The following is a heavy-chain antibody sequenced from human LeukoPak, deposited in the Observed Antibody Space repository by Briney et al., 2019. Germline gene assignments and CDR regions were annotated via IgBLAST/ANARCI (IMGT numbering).Heavy chain of an antibody. CDR2: MSYDGSDK. Sequence: GGSLRLSCAASGFTFSSYVMHWVRQAPGKGLEWVAVMSYDGSDKHYGDSVKGRFIISRDNSKDTLYLHYCARGTYGLGSHYYYFYGMDVRGQGTTVIVSS. J-gene: IGHJ6*02. D-gene: IGHD3-10*01. V-gene: IGHV3-30*04. CDR1: GFTFSSYV. CDR3: YFYGMDV.